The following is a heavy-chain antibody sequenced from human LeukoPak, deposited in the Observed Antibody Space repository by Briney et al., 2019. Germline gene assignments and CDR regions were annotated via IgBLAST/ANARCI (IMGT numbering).Heavy chain of an antibody. CDR1: GGSISSSSYY. V-gene: IGHV4-39*02. CDR3: ARDPSLVAGSDAFDI. J-gene: IGHJ3*02. CDR2: VYYSGST. Sequence: PSETLSLTCTVSGGSISSSSYYWGWIRQPPGKGLEWIGSVYYSGSTYYNPSLKSRVTISVDTSKNQFSLKLSSVTAADTAVYYCARDPSLVAGSDAFDIWGQGTMVTVSS. D-gene: IGHD2-15*01.